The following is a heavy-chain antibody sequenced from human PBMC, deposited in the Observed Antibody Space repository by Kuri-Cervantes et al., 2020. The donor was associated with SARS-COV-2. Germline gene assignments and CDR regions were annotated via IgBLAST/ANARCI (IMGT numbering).Heavy chain of an antibody. V-gene: IGHV1-2*04. CDR2: INPNSGGT. CDR3: AKAQVSDYGDYYFDY. D-gene: IGHD4-17*01. Sequence: ASVKVSCKASGYTFTGYYMHWVRQAPGQGLEWMGWINPNSGGTNYAQKFQGWVTMTRDTSISTAYMELSRLRSDDTAVYYCAKAQVSDYGDYYFDYWGQGTLVTVSS. J-gene: IGHJ4*02. CDR1: GYTFTGYY.